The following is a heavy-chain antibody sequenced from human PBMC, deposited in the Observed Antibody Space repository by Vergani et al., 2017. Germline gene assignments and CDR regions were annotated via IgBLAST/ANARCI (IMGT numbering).Heavy chain of an antibody. J-gene: IGHJ6*02. V-gene: IGHV1-69*12. CDR2: FFPVFGTP. D-gene: IGHD3-10*02. CDR1: GGSLSTYA. CDR3: AGVLQDYVAQGVYWNYYGMVV. Sequence: QVLLTQSGAEVKKPGSSVKVSCKASGGSLSTYAFVWVRLAPAQGLEWMGGFFPVFGTPTYAQKFQGRVTIDADESTSTTSMTVSSLKSEDTAVYFCAGVLQDYVAQGVYWNYYGMVVWGQEATVTVAS.